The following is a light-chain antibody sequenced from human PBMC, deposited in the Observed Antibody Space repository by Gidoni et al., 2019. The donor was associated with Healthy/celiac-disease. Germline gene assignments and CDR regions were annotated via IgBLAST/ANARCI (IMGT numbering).Light chain of an antibody. Sequence: DIQMTQSPSSLSASVGDRVTITCRASQSISSYLNWYQQKPGKAPKLLSYAASSLQSGVPSRFSGSGSGTDFTLTISSLQPEDFATYYCQQSYRTPLTFGQGTXVEIK. V-gene: IGKV1-39*01. CDR2: AAS. CDR3: QQSYRTPLT. J-gene: IGKJ1*01. CDR1: QSISSY.